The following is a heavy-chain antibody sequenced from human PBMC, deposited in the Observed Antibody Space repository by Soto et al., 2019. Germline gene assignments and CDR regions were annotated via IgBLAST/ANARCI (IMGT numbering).Heavy chain of an antibody. V-gene: IGHV1-69*13. J-gene: IGHJ4*02. CDR2: IVPVFGKA. Sequence: SVKVSCKASGGTFSRSAINWVRQAPGQGLEWMGGIVPVFGKANYAQKFQGRVTITADESTSTGYMELRSLTSEDTAVYYCARDGTLYDSSAYYYVYWGQGTLVTVSS. D-gene: IGHD3-22*01. CDR1: GGTFSRSA. CDR3: ARDGTLYDSSAYYYVY.